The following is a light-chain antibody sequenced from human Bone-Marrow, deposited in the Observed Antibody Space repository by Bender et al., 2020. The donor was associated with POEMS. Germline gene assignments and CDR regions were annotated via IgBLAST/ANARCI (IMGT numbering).Light chain of an antibody. J-gene: IGLJ3*02. CDR3: CSYAGSHTWV. V-gene: IGLV2-14*03. Sequence: QSALTQPASVSGSPGQSITISCTGTTSDVGGYNYVSWYQQHPGKVPKLMIYDVDTRPSGVSNRFSGSKSGNTASLTISGLQTEDEADYYCCSYAGSHTWVFGGGTKLTVL. CDR1: TSDVGGYNY. CDR2: DVD.